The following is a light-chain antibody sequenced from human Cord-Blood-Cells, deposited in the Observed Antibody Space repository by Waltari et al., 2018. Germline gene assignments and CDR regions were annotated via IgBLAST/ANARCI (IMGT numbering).Light chain of an antibody. CDR2: LGS. J-gene: IGKJ3*01. CDR3: MQALQTPFP. V-gene: IGKV2-28*01. Sequence: DIAMTQSRLSLPVPPGEPAASSCRSTQSLLHSNGYNSLDLYLQKPGQSPQLLIYLGSNGSPGVLDRLSGSGSRTDFTLKISRVEAKDVGVYYFMQALQTPFPVGPGTKVDIK. CDR1: QSLLHSNGYNS.